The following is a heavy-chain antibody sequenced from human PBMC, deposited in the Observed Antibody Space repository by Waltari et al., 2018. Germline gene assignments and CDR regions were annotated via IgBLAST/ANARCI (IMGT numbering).Heavy chain of an antibody. V-gene: IGHV3-23*01. Sequence: EVQLLESGGGLVQPGGSLRLSCAASGFTLSSYATRRVRQAPGTGLEWVSAISGRGGSTYYADTVKGRFTISRDNSKNTLYLQMNSLRAEDTAVYYCAKDHSYFDYWGQGTLVTVSS. J-gene: IGHJ4*02. CDR1: GFTLSSYA. D-gene: IGHD1-26*01. CDR3: AKDHSYFDY. CDR2: ISGRGGST.